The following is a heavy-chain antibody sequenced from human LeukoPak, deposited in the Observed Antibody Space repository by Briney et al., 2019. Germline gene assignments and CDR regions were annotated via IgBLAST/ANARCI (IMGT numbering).Heavy chain of an antibody. D-gene: IGHD6-6*01. J-gene: IGHJ6*02. V-gene: IGHV4-39*01. CDR2: IYYSGST. CDR1: GGSISSSSYY. Sequence: PSETLSLTCTVSGGSISSSSYYWGWIRQPPGKGLEWIGSIYYSGSTYYNPSLKSRVTISVDTSKNQFSLKLSSVTAADTAVYYCARRSSAHYNYGMDVWGQGTTVTVSS. CDR3: ARRSSAHYNYGMDV.